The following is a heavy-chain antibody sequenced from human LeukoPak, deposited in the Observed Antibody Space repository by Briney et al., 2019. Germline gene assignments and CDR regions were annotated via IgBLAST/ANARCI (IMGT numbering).Heavy chain of an antibody. CDR3: ASERTLDCGGDCYTDY. D-gene: IGHD2-21*02. J-gene: IGHJ4*02. V-gene: IGHV4-39*01. Sequence: SETLSLTCTVSGGSIISYYWGWIRQPPGKGLEWIGSIYYSGSTYYNPSLKSRVTMSVDTSKNQFSLKLSSVTAADTAVYYCASERTLDCGGDCYTDYWGQGTLVTVSS. CDR2: IYYSGST. CDR1: GGSIISYY.